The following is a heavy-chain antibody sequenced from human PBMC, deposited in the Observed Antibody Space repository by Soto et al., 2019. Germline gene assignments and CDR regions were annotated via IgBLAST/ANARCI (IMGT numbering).Heavy chain of an antibody. Sequence: SETLSLTCAVSGGSISNYYWSWIRQPPGKGLEWIGYIYYSGSTYYNPSLKSRVTISVDTSKNQFSLKLSSVTAADTAVYYCASMDTAMLQWGQGTLVTVSS. D-gene: IGHD5-18*01. CDR2: IYYSGST. V-gene: IGHV4-59*08. CDR3: ASMDTAMLQ. J-gene: IGHJ4*02. CDR1: GGSISNYY.